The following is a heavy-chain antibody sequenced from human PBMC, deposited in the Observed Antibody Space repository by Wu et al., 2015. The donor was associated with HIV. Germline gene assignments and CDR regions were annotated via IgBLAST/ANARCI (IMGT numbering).Heavy chain of an antibody. CDR2: LNPSANKI. Sequence: QVKLVQSGAEVKKPGASVKVSCKASGFTFNNKYIHWVRRAPGQGLEWMGVLNPSANKISYAQSFQGRVTMTSDKSTTAVYMELSSLRSEDTAVYYCARNTDSVATSLYSLGVWGQGTTVTVSS. CDR1: GFTFNNKY. CDR3: ARNTDSVATSLYSLGV. D-gene: IGHD5-12*01. J-gene: IGHJ6*02. V-gene: IGHV1-46*02.